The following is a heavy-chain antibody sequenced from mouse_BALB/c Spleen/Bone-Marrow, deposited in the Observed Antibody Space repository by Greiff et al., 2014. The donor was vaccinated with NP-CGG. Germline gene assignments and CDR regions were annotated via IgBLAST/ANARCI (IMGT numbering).Heavy chain of an antibody. V-gene: IGHV1-69*01. CDR1: GYAFTDRW. D-gene: IGHD2-4*01. J-gene: IGHJ4*01. Sequence: SGTELVMPGASVKMSCKASGYAFTDRWIHWVKQRPGQGLEWIGAIDTSDSYTNYNQKFKGKATLTVDESSSTAYIHLSGLTSEDSAVYYCARGGDDFSLDYWGQRTSVTVS. CDR3: ARGGDDFSLDY. CDR2: IDTSDSYT.